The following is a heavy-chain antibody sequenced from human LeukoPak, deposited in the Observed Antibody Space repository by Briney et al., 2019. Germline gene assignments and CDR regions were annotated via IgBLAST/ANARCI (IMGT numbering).Heavy chain of an antibody. V-gene: IGHV3-30-3*01. CDR2: ISYDGSNK. CDR1: GFTFSSYA. J-gene: IGHJ4*02. D-gene: IGHD1-26*01. CDR3: ARAQSVGIDY. Sequence: GGSLRLSCAASGFTFSSYAMHWVRQAPGKGLEWVAVISYDGSNKYYADSVKGRFTISRDNAKNSLYLQMNSLRAEDTAVYYCARAQSVGIDYWGQGTLVTVSS.